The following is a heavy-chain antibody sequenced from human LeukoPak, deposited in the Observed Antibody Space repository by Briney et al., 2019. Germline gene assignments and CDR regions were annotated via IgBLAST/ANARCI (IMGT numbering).Heavy chain of an antibody. J-gene: IGHJ5*02. CDR1: GYTFTSYG. Sequence: ASVKVSCKASGYTFTSYGISWVRQAPGQRLEWMGWISAYNGNTNYAQKLQVRVTMTTDTSTSTAYMELRSLRSDDTAVYYCARVRLVTSGGGANWFDPWGQGTLVTVSS. CDR2: ISAYNGNT. V-gene: IGHV1-18*01. CDR3: ARVRLVTSGGGANWFDP. D-gene: IGHD1-26*01.